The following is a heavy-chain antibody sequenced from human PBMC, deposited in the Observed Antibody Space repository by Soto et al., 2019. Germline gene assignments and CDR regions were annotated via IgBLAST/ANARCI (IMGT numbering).Heavy chain of an antibody. D-gene: IGHD3-9*01. CDR3: ARAPSARYFDWLGPDYYGMDV. Sequence: LRLSCAASGFTFSSYEINWVRQSPGKGLEWVSYISSSGSTIYYADSVKGRFTISRDNAKNSLYLQMNSLRAEDTAVYYCARAPSARYFDWLGPDYYGMDVWGQGTTVTVSS. CDR2: ISSSGSTI. CDR1: GFTFSSYE. J-gene: IGHJ6*02. V-gene: IGHV3-48*03.